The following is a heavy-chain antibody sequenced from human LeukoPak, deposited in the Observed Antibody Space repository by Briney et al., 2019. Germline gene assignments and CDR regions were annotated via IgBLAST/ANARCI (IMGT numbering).Heavy chain of an antibody. Sequence: GASVKVSCKASGYTFTSYYMHWVRQAPGQGLEWMGWINPNTGGTDYAQKFQGRVTMTRDTSISTAYMELARLTSDDTAVYYCAPGPQAHVASGYLYFDYWGQGTLVTVSS. CDR3: APGPQAHVASGYLYFDY. CDR2: INPNTGGT. J-gene: IGHJ4*02. D-gene: IGHD3-22*01. V-gene: IGHV1-2*02. CDR1: GYTFTSYY.